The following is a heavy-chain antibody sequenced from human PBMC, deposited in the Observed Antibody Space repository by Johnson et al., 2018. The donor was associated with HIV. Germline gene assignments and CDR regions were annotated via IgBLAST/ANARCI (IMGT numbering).Heavy chain of an antibody. Sequence: VQLVESGGGLVQSGGSLRLSCEASRITVGSNYMSWVRRAPGKGLEWVSVIFSAGDTYYEDSVKGRFNISRDNDKKSVYLQMNSLRAEDTAVYYCASPLPTGTTSLDAFDIWGQGTMVTVSS. CDR2: IFSAGDT. V-gene: IGHV3-66*01. J-gene: IGHJ3*02. CDR3: ASPLPTGTTSLDAFDI. D-gene: IGHD1-7*01. CDR1: RITVGSNY.